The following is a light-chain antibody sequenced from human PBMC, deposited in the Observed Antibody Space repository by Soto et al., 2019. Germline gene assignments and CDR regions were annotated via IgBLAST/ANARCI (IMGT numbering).Light chain of an antibody. CDR1: QSVSSSY. V-gene: IGKV3-20*01. CDR3: QQYGSSLRT. J-gene: IGKJ4*01. Sequence: EIVLTQSPGTLSLSPGERATLSCRASQSVSSSYLAWYQQKPGQAPRLLIYGASSRATGIPDRFSGSGSGTDFTLTISSLEPEDFAVYYCQQYGSSLRTFGGGTKVEIK. CDR2: GAS.